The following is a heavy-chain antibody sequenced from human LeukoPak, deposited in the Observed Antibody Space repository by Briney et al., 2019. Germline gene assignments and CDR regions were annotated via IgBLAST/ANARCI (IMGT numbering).Heavy chain of an antibody. D-gene: IGHD1-14*01. CDR2: TYHTGSA. CDR3: ARGRGAEPFDY. Sequence: SETLSLTCTVSGGSISSGSYYWSWIRQPPGKGLEWIGSTYHTGSAYYNPSLKSRVTLSSDTPKNQFSLKLSSVTAADTAVYYCARGRGAEPFDYWGQGTLVSVSS. V-gene: IGHV4-39*07. J-gene: IGHJ4*02. CDR1: GGSISSGSYY.